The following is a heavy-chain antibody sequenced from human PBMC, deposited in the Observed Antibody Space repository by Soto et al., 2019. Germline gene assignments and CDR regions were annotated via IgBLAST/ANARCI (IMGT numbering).Heavy chain of an antibody. V-gene: IGHV3-23*01. CDR2: ITGRSAVP. D-gene: IGHD3-16*01. Sequence: EGQLLQSGGDLVQPGGSLRLSCAGSGLTLRSYAMTWIRQTPEKGLEWVSTITGRSAVPSYADSVNGRFTVSRDNSKNTVDLQMNSLRPDDTAIYYCAKGGPFTGGFDPWGQGTLVTVSA. CDR3: AKGGPFTGGFDP. J-gene: IGHJ5*02. CDR1: GLTLRSYA.